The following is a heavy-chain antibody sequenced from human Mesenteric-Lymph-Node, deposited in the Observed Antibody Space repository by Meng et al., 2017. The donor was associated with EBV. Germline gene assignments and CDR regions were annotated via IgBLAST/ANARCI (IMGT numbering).Heavy chain of an antibody. CDR2: IYWDDDT. J-gene: IGHJ4*02. CDR1: GFSLSTSGMG. Sequence: QITLKESGPTPVKPTQTLTPTCTFSGFSLSTSGMGVGWVRQPPGKALEWLALIYWDDDTRYSPSLKSRLTITKDTSKNQVVLTMTNMDPVDTGTYYCANVQGDITFAYWGQGTLVTVSS. CDR3: ANVQGDITFAY. D-gene: IGHD3-10*01. V-gene: IGHV2-5*02.